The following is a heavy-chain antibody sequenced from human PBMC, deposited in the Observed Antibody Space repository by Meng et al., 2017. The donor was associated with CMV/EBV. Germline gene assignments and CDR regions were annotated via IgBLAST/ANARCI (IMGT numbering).Heavy chain of an antibody. V-gene: IGHV3-23*01. CDR2: ISGSGGST. D-gene: IGHD6-13*01. CDR1: GFTFSSYA. J-gene: IGHJ6*02. CDR3: AKDRLSSSWFYYYYYGMDV. Sequence: GESLKISCAASGFTFSSYAMSWVRQAPGKGLEWVSAISGSGGSTYYADSVKGRFTISRDTSKNTLYLQMNSLRAEDTAVYYCAKDRLSSSWFYYYYYGMDVWGQGTTVTVSS.